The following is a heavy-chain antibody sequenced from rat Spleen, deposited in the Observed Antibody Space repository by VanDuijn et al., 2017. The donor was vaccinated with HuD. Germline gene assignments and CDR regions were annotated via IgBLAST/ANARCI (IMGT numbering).Heavy chain of an antibody. CDR1: GFTLSAYA. CDR3: ASHWGRAYFDY. V-gene: IGHV5-17*01. Sequence: EVQLVESGGGLVQPGRSLKLSCAASGFTLSAYAMAWVRQAPKKGLEWVATIIYGGSRTYYRDSVKGRFTISRNNAKSTLYLQMDSLRSEDTATYYCASHWGRAYFDYWGQGVMVAVSS. D-gene: IGHD5-1*01. CDR2: IIYGGSRT. J-gene: IGHJ2*01.